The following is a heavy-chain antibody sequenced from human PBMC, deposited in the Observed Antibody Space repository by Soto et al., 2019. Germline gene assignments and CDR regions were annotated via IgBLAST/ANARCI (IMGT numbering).Heavy chain of an antibody. CDR3: AKSGDYEGYYYYGMDV. Sequence: GGSLRLSCAASGFTFSSYAMSWVRQAPGKGLEWVSAISGSGGSTYYADSVKGRFTISRDNSKNTLYLQMNSLRAEDTAVYYCAKSGDYEGYYYYGMDVWGQGTTVTVSS. J-gene: IGHJ6*02. D-gene: IGHD2-21*02. CDR1: GFTFSSYA. V-gene: IGHV3-23*01. CDR2: ISGSGGST.